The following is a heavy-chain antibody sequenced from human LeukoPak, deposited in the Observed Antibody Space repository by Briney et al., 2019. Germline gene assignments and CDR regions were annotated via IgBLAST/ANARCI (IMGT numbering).Heavy chain of an antibody. CDR1: GGSISSYY. D-gene: IGHD6-13*01. V-gene: IGHV4-39*01. Sequence: KPSETLSLTCTVSGGSISSYYWSWVRQPPGKGLEWIGSIYYSGSTYYNPSLKSRVTISVDTSKNQFSLKLSSVTAADTAVYYCARLVETGYSSSWYVYYWGQGTLVTVSS. J-gene: IGHJ4*02. CDR2: IYYSGST. CDR3: ARLVETGYSSSWYVYY.